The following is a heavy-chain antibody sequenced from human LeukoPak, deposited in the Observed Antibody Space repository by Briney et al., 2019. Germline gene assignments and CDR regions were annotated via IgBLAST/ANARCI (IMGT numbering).Heavy chain of an antibody. CDR1: GFTFSSYA. D-gene: IGHD6-13*01. J-gene: IGHJ4*02. CDR2: ISGSGGST. CDR3: GVYSSSWHDY. Sequence: AGGSLRLSCAASGFTFSSYAMSWVRQAPGKGLEWVSVISGSGGSTNYADSVKGRFTISRDNSKNTLYLQMNSLRAEDTAVYYCGVYSSSWHDYWGQGTLVTVSS. V-gene: IGHV3-23*01.